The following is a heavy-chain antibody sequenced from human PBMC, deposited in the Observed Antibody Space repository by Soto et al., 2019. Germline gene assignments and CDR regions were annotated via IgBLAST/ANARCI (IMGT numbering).Heavy chain of an antibody. Sequence: ASVKVSCKASGYTFTSKHMHWVRQAPGQGLEWMGIINPSGGSTSYAQKFQGRVTMTRDTSTSTVYMELSSLRSEDTAVYYCAREGRAYCGGDCYFDWGQGTQVTVSS. CDR2: INPSGGST. CDR3: AREGRAYCGGDCYFD. D-gene: IGHD2-21*02. J-gene: IGHJ4*02. V-gene: IGHV1-46*03. CDR1: GYTFTSKH.